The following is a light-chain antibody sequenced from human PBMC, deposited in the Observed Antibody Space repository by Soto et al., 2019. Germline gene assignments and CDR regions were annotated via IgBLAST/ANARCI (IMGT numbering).Light chain of an antibody. J-gene: IGKJ5*01. CDR3: QQGYSSAIT. Sequence: DIQMTESPSSLSASVGDRVTITCRASQGISNYLAWYQQKPGKVPKLLIYAASTLPSGVPSRFSGSGSGTDFTLTISSLQPEDFATDYCQQGYSSAITFGQGTRLEIK. CDR2: AAS. CDR1: QGISNY. V-gene: IGKV1-27*01.